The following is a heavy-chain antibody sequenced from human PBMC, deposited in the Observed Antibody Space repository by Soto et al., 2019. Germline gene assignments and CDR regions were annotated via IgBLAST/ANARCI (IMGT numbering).Heavy chain of an antibody. J-gene: IGHJ4*02. CDR1: GGSISSYY. D-gene: IGHD5-12*01. CDR2: IYYSGST. CDR3: ARSGYGGYTYYFDY. V-gene: IGHV4-59*08. Sequence: SETLSLTCTVSGGSISSYYWSWIRQPPGKGLEWIGYIYYSGSTNYNPSLKSRVTISVDTSKNQFSLKLSSVTAADTAVYYCARSGYGGYTYYFDYWGQGTLVTVS.